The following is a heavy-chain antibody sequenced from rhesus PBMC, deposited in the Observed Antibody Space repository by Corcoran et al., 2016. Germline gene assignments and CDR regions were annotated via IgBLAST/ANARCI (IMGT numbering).Heavy chain of an antibody. Sequence: QVQLQESGPGLVEPSETLSLPCAVSGASLSSNWWSRIRAPPGEGMGWIGGIKGNSGSTNYNPSLKSRVTISTDTSKNQFSLKLSSVTAADTAVYYCARNRWGGGWSDWYFDLWGPGTPVTISS. CDR1: GASLSSNW. V-gene: IGHV4-80*01. CDR2: IKGNSGST. D-gene: IGHD6-37*01. J-gene: IGHJ2*01. CDR3: ARNRWGGGWSDWYFDL.